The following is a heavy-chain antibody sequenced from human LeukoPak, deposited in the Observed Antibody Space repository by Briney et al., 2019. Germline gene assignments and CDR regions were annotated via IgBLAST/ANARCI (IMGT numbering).Heavy chain of an antibody. J-gene: IGHJ4*02. V-gene: IGHV1-69*13. D-gene: IGHD5-18*01. CDR3: ARARDWAGYSNVFYY. Sequence: SEKVSCKASGGTFSSYAISWVRQAPGQGLEWMGGIIPIFGTANYAQKFQGRVTITADESTSTAYMELSSLGSEDTAVYYCARARDWAGYSNVFYYWGQGTLVTVSS. CDR2: IIPIFGTA. CDR1: GGTFSSYA.